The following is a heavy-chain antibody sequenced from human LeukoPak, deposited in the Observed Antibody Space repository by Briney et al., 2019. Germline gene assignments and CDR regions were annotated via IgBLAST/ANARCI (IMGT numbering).Heavy chain of an antibody. Sequence: PSETLSLTCTVSGGSISSYYWSWIRQPPGKGLEWIGYIYYSGRTNYNPSLKSRVTISVDTSKNQFSLKLSSVTAADTAVYYCARHVHWCGELLGAFDIWGQGTMVTVSS. CDR1: GGSISSYY. D-gene: IGHD3-10*01. CDR3: ARHVHWCGELLGAFDI. J-gene: IGHJ3*02. CDR2: IYYSGRT. V-gene: IGHV4-59*08.